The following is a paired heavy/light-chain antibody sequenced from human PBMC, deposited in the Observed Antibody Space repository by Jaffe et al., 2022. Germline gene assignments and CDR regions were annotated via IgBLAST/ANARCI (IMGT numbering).Heavy chain of an antibody. CDR2: IDWDDDK. V-gene: IGHV2-70*20. Sequence: QVTLRESGPALVKPTQTLTLTCTFSGFSLSTSGMCVSWVRQPPGKALEWLALIDWDDDKYYSTSLKTRLTISKDTSKNQVVLTMTNMDPVDTATYYCARILTDYGAYAHRGNKYYYYMDVWGKGTTVTVSS. CDR1: GFSLSTSGMC. J-gene: IGHJ6*03. CDR3: ARILTDYGAYAHRGNKYYYYMDV. D-gene: IGHD4-17*01.
Light chain of an antibody. CDR2: DDS. Sequence: SYVLTQPPSVSVAPGQTARITCGGNNIGSKSVHWYQQKPGQAPVLVVYDDSDRPSGIPERFSGSNSGNTATLTISRVEAGDEADYYCQVWDSSSDQGVFGTGTKVTVL. V-gene: IGLV3-21*02. CDR3: QVWDSSSDQGV. J-gene: IGLJ1*01. CDR1: NIGSKS.